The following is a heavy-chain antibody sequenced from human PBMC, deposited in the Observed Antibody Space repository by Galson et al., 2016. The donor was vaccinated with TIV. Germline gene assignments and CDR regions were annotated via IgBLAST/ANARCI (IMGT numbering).Heavy chain of an antibody. CDR3: ARGLGNSNYYTHRFDP. CDR1: GFTFSTQG. Sequence: SLRLSCAASGFTFSTQGMNWFRQAPGRGLEWISYIRSSGAAIYYADSVKGRFTISRDNVKNSLYLQMNSLRAEDTAVYYCARGLGNSNYYTHRFDPWGHGTLVTVSS. D-gene: IGHD4-11*01. V-gene: IGHV3-48*01. J-gene: IGHJ5*02. CDR2: IRSSGAAI.